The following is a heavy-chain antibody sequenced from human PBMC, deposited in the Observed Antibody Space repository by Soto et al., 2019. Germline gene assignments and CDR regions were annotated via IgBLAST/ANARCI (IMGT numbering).Heavy chain of an antibody. Sequence: SETLSLTCAVYGGSFSGYYWSWIRQPPGKGLEWIGEINRSGNTNYNPSLKSRVTISVDTSKNQFSLKLSSVTAADTAVYYCARGQRMTTIIHFDSWGRGTLVTVSS. CDR3: ARGQRMTTIIHFDS. CDR1: GGSFSGYY. D-gene: IGHD4-4*01. CDR2: INRSGNT. J-gene: IGHJ4*02. V-gene: IGHV4-34*01.